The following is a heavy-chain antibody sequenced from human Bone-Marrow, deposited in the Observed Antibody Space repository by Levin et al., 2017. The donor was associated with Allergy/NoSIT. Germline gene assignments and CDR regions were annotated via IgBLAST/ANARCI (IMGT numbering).Heavy chain of an antibody. D-gene: IGHD2-2*01. CDR2: MNPKSGNA. J-gene: IGHJ6*02. CDR3: ARDCSSKSCLDNDYGMDV. V-gene: IGHV1-8*01. CDR1: GYTFINYD. Sequence: ASVKVSCKASGYTFINYDINWIRQASGQGLEWMGWMNPKSGNAGYAQKFEGRVTMTRSTSTNTAYLDQSSLTPEDTAVYYCARDCSSKSCLDNDYGMDVWGQGTTV.